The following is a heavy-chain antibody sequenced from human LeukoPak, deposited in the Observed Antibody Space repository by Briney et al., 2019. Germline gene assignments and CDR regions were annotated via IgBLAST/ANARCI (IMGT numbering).Heavy chain of an antibody. D-gene: IGHD2/OR15-2a*01. CDR2: IYYNGGT. CDR3: ATIASLNWFDP. CDR1: GGSITRYY. J-gene: IGHJ5*02. V-gene: IGHV4-59*01. Sequence: LETLSLTCAVSGGSITRYYCGCIRQPPGKGLGWSGYIYYNGGTDSNPSLYSLATISVYTPKNQFSPRRSAVTAADPAVYYCATIASLNWFDPWGQGTLVIVSS.